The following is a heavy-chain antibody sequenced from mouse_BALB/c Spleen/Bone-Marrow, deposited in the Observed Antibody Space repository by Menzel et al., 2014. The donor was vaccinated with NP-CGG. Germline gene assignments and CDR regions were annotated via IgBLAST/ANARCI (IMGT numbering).Heavy chain of an antibody. J-gene: IGHJ3*01. CDR1: GFSFNSYG. CDR2: ISRGGSYT. V-gene: IGHV5-9-2*01. D-gene: IGHD2-4*01. Sequence: DVKLVESGGGLVKSGGSLKLSCAASGFSFNSYGMSWVRQTPEKRLEWVATISRGGSYTFYPDSVKGRFIISRDNATNNLYLQLSSLRSEDTALYYCARHAYYDQTEVSFVYWGQGTLVTVSA. CDR3: ARHAYYDQTEVSFVY.